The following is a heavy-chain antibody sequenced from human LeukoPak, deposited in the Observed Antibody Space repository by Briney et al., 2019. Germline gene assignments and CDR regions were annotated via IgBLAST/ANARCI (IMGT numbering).Heavy chain of an antibody. J-gene: IGHJ4*02. D-gene: IGHD4-17*01. CDR2: IKQDGSEK. CDR3: ARALHYATFDY. Sequence: PGGSLRLSCAASGFTFSSYWMSWVRQAPGKGLEWVANIKQDGSEKYYVDSVKGRFTLSRDRAKHLLYLQMDSLTAEDTAVYYCARALHYATFDYWGQGTLVTVSS. V-gene: IGHV3-7*01. CDR1: GFTFSSYW.